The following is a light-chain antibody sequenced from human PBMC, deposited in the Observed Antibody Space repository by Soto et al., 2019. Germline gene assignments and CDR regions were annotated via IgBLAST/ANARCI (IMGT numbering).Light chain of an antibody. Sequence: QSALTQPASVSGSPGQSITISCTGTSSDVGSYNLFSCYQQHPGKPPNLMIYEGNKRPSGVSNRSSGSKSANTASLTISGLQTEDEADYYCCSYAGTNTFVFGTGTKLTVL. CDR1: SSDVGSYNL. CDR3: CSYAGTNTFV. CDR2: EGN. J-gene: IGLJ1*01. V-gene: IGLV2-23*01.